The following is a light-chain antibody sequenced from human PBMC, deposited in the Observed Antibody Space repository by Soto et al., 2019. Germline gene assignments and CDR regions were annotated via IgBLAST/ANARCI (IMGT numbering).Light chain of an antibody. Sequence: DTVMTQSPLSLPVSPGEPASISCRSSQSLLHSNGYNYLEWYLQKPGQSPQLLIYLGSTRACGVPDRFSGSGSGTDFTLKISRVEAEDVGVYYCMQSLQAPPFTFGQGTKLEIK. J-gene: IGKJ2*01. CDR3: MQSLQAPPFT. V-gene: IGKV2-28*01. CDR1: QSLLHSNGYNY. CDR2: LGS.